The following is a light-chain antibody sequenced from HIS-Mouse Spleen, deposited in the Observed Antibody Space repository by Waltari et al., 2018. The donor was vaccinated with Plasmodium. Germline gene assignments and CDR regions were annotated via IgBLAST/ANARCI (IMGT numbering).Light chain of an antibody. V-gene: IGLV2-14*01. Sequence: QSALTQPAPVSGSPGQSITISCPGTSSDVGGYNYVSWYQQHPGKAPKLMIYEVSNRPSGVSNRFSGSKSGNTASLTISGLQAEDEADYYCSSYTSSSTVVFGGGTK. CDR2: EVS. CDR3: SSYTSSSTVV. J-gene: IGLJ2*01. CDR1: SSDVGGYNY.